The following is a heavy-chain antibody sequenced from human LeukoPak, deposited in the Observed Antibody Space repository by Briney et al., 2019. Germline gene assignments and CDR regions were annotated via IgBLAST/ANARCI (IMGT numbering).Heavy chain of an antibody. CDR2: IIPILGIA. Sequence: SVKVSCKASGGTFSSYTISWVRQAPEQGLEWMGRIIPILGIANYAQKFQGRVTITADKSTSTAYMELSSLRSEDTAVYYCARFYYDQGDAFDIWGQGTMVTVSS. D-gene: IGHD3-22*01. CDR1: GGTFSSYT. J-gene: IGHJ3*02. V-gene: IGHV1-69*02. CDR3: ARFYYDQGDAFDI.